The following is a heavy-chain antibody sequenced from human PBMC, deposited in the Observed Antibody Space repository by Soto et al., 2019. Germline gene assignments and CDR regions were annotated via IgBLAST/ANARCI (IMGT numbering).Heavy chain of an antibody. J-gene: IGHJ4*02. CDR2: ISYTGST. D-gene: IGHD1-1*01. CDR1: GGYINSYY. Sequence: SETLPLTGRVAGGYINSYYWGWIRQPPGKGLEWIGYISYTGSTDYSPSLKSRVTISVDTSKNQFSLKVRSVTAADTAIYFCARHYPIGNNWNYFDYWGRGTLVTVSS. V-gene: IGHV4-59*08. CDR3: ARHYPIGNNWNYFDY.